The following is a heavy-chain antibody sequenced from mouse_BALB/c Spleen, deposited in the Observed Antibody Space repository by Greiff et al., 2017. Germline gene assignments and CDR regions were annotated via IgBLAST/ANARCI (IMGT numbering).Heavy chain of an antibody. CDR1: GYSITSDYA. CDR2: ISYSGST. D-gene: IGHD1-1*01. V-gene: IGHV3-2*02. CDR3: ARGEAYYYGSSYPFAY. Sequence: EVQLQESGPGLVKPSQSLSLTCTVTGYSITSDYAWNWIRQFPGNKLEWMGYISYSGSTSYNPSLKSRISITRDTSKNQFFLQLNSVTTEDTATYYCARGEAYYYGSSYPFAYWGQGTLVTVSA. J-gene: IGHJ3*01.